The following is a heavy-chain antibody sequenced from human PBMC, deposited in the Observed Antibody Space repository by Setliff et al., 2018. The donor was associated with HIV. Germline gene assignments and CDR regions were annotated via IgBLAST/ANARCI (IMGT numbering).Heavy chain of an antibody. D-gene: IGHD5-12*01. CDR1: GYTFTGYY. Sequence: GASVKVSCKASGYTFTGYYMHWVRQAPGQGLEWMGWINPNSGGTTYAQKFQGRVTMTRDTSISTAYMEVSRLRSDDTAVYYCAREVRGHSGLEYWFDSWGQGTLVTVSS. CDR3: AREVRGHSGLEYWFDS. J-gene: IGHJ5*01. CDR2: INPNSGGT. V-gene: IGHV1-2*02.